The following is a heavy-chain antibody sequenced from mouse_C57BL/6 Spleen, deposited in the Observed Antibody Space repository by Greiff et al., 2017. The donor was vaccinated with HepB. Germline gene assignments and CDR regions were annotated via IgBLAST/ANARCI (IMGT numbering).Heavy chain of an antibody. CDR3: ARFGYYGSSLAWFAY. D-gene: IGHD1-1*01. V-gene: IGHV1-64*01. J-gene: IGHJ3*01. CDR2: IHPNSGST. Sequence: QVQLQQPGAELVKPGASVKLSCKASGYTFTSYWMHWVKQRPGQGLEWIGMIHPNSGSTNYNEKFKSKATLTVDNSSSTAYMQLSSLTSEDSAVYYCARFGYYGSSLAWFAYWGQGTLVTVSA. CDR1: GYTFTSYW.